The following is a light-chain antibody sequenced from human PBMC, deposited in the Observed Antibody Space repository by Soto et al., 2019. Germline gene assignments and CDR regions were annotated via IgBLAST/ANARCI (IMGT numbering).Light chain of an antibody. Sequence: EIVLTQSPGTLSLSPGERATLSCRASQSVSSSYLAWYQQKPGQAPRLLIYGASSRVTGIPDRFSGSGSGTDFTVTISRLEPEDFAVYYCQQYGSSPLTFGGGTKVDIK. J-gene: IGKJ4*01. V-gene: IGKV3-20*01. CDR3: QQYGSSPLT. CDR1: QSVSSSY. CDR2: GAS.